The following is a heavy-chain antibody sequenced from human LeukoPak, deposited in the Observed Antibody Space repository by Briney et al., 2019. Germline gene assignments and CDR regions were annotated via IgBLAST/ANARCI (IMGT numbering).Heavy chain of an antibody. D-gene: IGHD3-9*01. V-gene: IGHV1-2*02. CDR1: GYTFTGYY. Sequence: ASVKLSCKASGYTFTGYYMHWVRQAPGQGLEWMGWINPNSGGTNYAQKFQGRVTMTRDTSISTAYMELSRLRSDDTAVYYCARDYFKWSTFDYWGQGTLVTVSS. J-gene: IGHJ4*02. CDR3: ARDYFKWSTFDY. CDR2: INPNSGGT.